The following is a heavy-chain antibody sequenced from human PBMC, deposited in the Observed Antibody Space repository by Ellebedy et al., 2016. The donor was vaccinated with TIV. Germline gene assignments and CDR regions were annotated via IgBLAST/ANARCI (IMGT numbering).Heavy chain of an antibody. D-gene: IGHD2-21*01. V-gene: IGHV3-30-3*01. Sequence: GESLKISCAASGFTFSTYAMHWVRQAPGKGLEWVAVIAYDGSNNYYAYSVKGRFTISRDNSKNTLYLQMNSLRAEDTAVYYCARNVIQQSNYYDGMDVWGQGTTVTLSS. CDR3: ARNVIQQSNYYDGMDV. CDR2: IAYDGSNN. CDR1: GFTFSTYA. J-gene: IGHJ6*02.